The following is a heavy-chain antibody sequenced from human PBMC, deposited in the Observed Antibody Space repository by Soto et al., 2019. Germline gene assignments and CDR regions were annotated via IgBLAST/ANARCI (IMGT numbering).Heavy chain of an antibody. D-gene: IGHD6-13*01. CDR2: ISSSSSTI. V-gene: IGHV3-48*01. CDR1: GFTFSSYS. J-gene: IGHJ4*02. Sequence: EVQLVESGGGLVQPGGSLRLSCAASGFTFSSYSMNWVRQAPGKGLEWVSYISSSSSTIYYADSVKGRFTISRDNAKNPLYLQMNSLRAEDTAVYYCASASRSRNGALRFDYWGQGTLVTVSS. CDR3: ASASRSRNGALRFDY.